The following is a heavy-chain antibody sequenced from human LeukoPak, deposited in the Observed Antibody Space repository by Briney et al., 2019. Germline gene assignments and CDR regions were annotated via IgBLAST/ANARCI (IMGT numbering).Heavy chain of an antibody. J-gene: IGHJ6*03. D-gene: IGHD3-10*01. CDR2: IYSGGST. Sequence: GGSLRLSCAASGFTFSSYEMNWVRQAPGKGLEWVSVIYSGGSTYYADSVKGRFTISRDNSKNTLYLQMNSLRAEDTAVYYCARTMVRGVILNYYYYMDVWGKGTTVTISS. CDR3: ARTMVRGVILNYYYYMDV. CDR1: GFTFSSYE. V-gene: IGHV3-66*01.